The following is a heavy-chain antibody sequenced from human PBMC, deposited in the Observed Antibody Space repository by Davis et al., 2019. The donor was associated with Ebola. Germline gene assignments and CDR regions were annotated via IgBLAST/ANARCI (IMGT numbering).Heavy chain of an antibody. CDR3: AREEYYYDSSGYYCRAFDI. Sequence: GGSLRLSCVVSGFSFDHYWMSWVRQAPGKGLEWVANIKQDGSEKRYVDSVKGRFTISRDNAKNSLYLQMNSLRAEDTAVYYCAREEYYYDSSGYYCRAFDIWGQGTMVTVSS. V-gene: IGHV3-7*03. CDR2: IKQDGSEK. CDR1: GFSFDHYW. D-gene: IGHD3-22*01. J-gene: IGHJ3*02.